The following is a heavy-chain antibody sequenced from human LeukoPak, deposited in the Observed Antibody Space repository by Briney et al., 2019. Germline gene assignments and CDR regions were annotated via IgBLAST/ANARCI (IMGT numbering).Heavy chain of an antibody. CDR3: ARGPTRYYFEY. Sequence: SEALSLTCTVSGGSITNYYWSWVRQPPGQGLEWIAYIYHTGSTNYNPSLKSRVTISIDTSKNQFSLNLSSVTAADTAIYYCARGPTRYYFEYWGQGTLVTVSS. CDR2: IYHTGST. CDR1: GGSITNYY. J-gene: IGHJ4*02. V-gene: IGHV4-59*01.